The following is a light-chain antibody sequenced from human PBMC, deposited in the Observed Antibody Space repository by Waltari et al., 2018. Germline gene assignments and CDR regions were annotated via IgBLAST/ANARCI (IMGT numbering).Light chain of an antibody. CDR2: YDS. CDR1: NIGSKS. Sequence: SYVVTQSPSVSVAPGETARITCGGDNIGSKSVHWYQQRPGQSPVLGIAYDSDRPSGVPDRFSGSNSGNTATLTISWVEADDEADDYCLVWHSTTDHHGVFGGGTKLTVL. J-gene: IGLJ2*01. V-gene: IGLV3-21*04. CDR3: LVWHSTTDHHGV.